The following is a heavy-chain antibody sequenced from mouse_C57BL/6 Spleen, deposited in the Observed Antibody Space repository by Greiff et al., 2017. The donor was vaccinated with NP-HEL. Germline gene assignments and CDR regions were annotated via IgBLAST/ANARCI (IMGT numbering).Heavy chain of an antibody. J-gene: IGHJ2*01. D-gene: IGHD2-1*01. CDR2: IYPGDGDT. V-gene: IGHV1-82*01. CDR1: GYAFSSSW. Sequence: VQLQQSGPELVQPGASVKISCKASGYAFSSSWMNWVKQRPGKGLEWIGRIYPGDGDTNYNGKFKGKATLTADKSSSTAYMQLSSLTSEDSAVYFCARSLYYGNSLDCWGQGTTPTVSS. CDR3: ARSLYYGNSLDC.